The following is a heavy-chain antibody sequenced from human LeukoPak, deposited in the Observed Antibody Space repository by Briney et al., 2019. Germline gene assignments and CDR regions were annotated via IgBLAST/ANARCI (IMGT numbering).Heavy chain of an antibody. J-gene: IGHJ3*02. V-gene: IGHV3-74*01. Sequence: GGSLRLSCAASGFTFSSYWMHWVRQAPGKGVVWVSRINTDGSSTTYADSVKGRFTISRDNAKNTLYLQMNSLRAEDTAVYYCARASITMVRGPNAFDIWGQGTMVTVSS. D-gene: IGHD3-10*01. CDR1: GFTFSSYW. CDR3: ARASITMVRGPNAFDI. CDR2: INTDGSST.